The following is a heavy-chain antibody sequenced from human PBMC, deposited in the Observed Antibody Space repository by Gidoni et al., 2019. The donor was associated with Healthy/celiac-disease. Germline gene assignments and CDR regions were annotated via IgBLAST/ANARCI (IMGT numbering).Heavy chain of an antibody. CDR1: GLTFSSYA. D-gene: IGHD2-8*02. J-gene: IGHJ4*02. Sequence: EVQLFESGGGLVQPGGFPRLPCPASGLTFSSYAMSWVRQAPGQGLEWVSAISGSGGSTYYADSVKGRFTISRDNSKNTLYLQMNSLRAEDTAVYYCAKGASGGDYWGQGTLVTVSS. V-gene: IGHV3-23*01. CDR2: ISGSGGST. CDR3: AKGASGGDY.